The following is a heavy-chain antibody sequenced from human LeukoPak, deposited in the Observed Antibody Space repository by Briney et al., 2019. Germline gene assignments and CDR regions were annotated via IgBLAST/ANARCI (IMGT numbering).Heavy chain of an antibody. CDR1: GLTFSIYA. V-gene: IGHV3-23*01. D-gene: IGHD2-2*02. CDR3: ATGFCSSPTCYRGY. Sequence: PGGSLRLSCAASGLTFSIYAMNWVRQAPGKGLEWVSGISGSGDSTYYADSVKGRFTISRDNSKNTLYLQMNSLRAEDTAVFYWATGFCSSPTCYRGYWGQGTRVTVS. CDR2: ISGSGDST. J-gene: IGHJ4*02.